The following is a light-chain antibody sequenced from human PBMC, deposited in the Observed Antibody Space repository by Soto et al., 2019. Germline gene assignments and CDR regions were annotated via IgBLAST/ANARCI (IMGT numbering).Light chain of an antibody. Sequence: DIQLTQSPSFLSASVGDRVTITCRASQDVSIYVAWYQQKPGRVPQLLIYTASTLQRGVPSRFSGSGSGTEFTLTISSLQPEDFATYYCQQLASYSSITFGQGTRLEMK. J-gene: IGKJ5*01. CDR2: TAS. V-gene: IGKV1-9*01. CDR1: QDVSIY. CDR3: QQLASYSSIT.